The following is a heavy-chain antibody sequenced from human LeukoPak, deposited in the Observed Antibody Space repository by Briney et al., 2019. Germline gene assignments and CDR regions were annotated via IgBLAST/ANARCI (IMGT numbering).Heavy chain of an antibody. CDR2: IYHSGST. V-gene: IGHV4-30-2*01. D-gene: IGHD1-26*01. Sequence: SETLSLTCAVSGGSISSGGYSWSWIRQPPGKGLEWIGYIYHSGSTYYNPSLKSRVTISVDRSKNQFSLKLSSVTAADTAVYYCARQVYSGTNYFDYWGQGTLVTVSS. CDR3: ARQVYSGTNYFDY. CDR1: GGSISSGGYS. J-gene: IGHJ4*02.